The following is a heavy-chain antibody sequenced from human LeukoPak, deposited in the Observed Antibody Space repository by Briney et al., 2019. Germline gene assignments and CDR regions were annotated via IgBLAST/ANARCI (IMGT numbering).Heavy chain of an antibody. CDR2: IYYSGST. CDR3: ARDIRWYFDL. J-gene: IGHJ2*01. Sequence: SETLSLTCTVSGGSISSYYWSWIRQPPGKGLEGIGYIYYSGSTNYNPSLKSRVTISVDTSKNQFSLKLSSVTAADTAVYYCARDIRWYFDLWGRGTLVTVSS. D-gene: IGHD2-21*01. V-gene: IGHV4-59*01. CDR1: GGSISSYY.